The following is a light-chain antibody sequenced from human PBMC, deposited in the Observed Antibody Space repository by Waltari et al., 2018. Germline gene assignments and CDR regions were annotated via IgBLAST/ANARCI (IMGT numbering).Light chain of an antibody. CDR2: DTS. Sequence: EIVLTQSPATLSLSPGERATLSCRASQSVSNYLAWYQPKPGQAPRLLIYDTSNRAPGIPARFSGSGSGTDFTLTISSLEPEDFAVYYCQQRKNWPPITFGQGTRLDIK. V-gene: IGKV3-11*01. CDR3: QQRKNWPPIT. CDR1: QSVSNY. J-gene: IGKJ5*01.